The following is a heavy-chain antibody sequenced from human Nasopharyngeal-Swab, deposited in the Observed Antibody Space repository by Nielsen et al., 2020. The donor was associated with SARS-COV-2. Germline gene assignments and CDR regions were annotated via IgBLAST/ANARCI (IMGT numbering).Heavy chain of an antibody. J-gene: IGHJ2*01. D-gene: IGHD2-2*01. CDR3: ARVRPAASYWYFDL. CDR2: IYYSGST. V-gene: IGHV4-59*13. Sequence: SETLSLTCTVSGGSISSYYWSWIRQPPGKGLEWIGHIYYSGSTNYNPSLKSRVTISVDTSKNQFSLKLSSVTAADTAVYYCARVRPAASYWYFDLWGRGTLVTVSS. CDR1: GGSISSYY.